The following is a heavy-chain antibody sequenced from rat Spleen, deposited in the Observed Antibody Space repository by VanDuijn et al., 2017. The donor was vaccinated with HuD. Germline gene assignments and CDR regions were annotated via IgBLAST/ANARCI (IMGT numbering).Heavy chain of an antibody. CDR2: INTSGGTT. Sequence: EVELVESGGGLIQPGSPLKLSCVASGFTFSGNWLNWIRQAPGKGLEWVASINTSGGTTYYPDSVKDRFTISRDNAKSTLYLQMDSLTSEDTATYYCATGPRILRLDWFAYWGQGTLVTVSS. V-gene: IGHV5-31*01. J-gene: IGHJ3*01. CDR1: GFTFSGNW. CDR3: ATGPRILRLDWFAY. D-gene: IGHD1-6*01.